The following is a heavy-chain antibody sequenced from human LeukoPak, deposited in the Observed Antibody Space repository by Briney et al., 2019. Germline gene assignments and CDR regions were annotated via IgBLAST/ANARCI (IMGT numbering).Heavy chain of an antibody. D-gene: IGHD5-18*01. CDR2: ISAYNGNT. CDR1: GYTFTSYG. CDR3: ARDRGTWIQLWFPDY. V-gene: IGHV1-18*01. J-gene: IGHJ4*02. Sequence: ASVKVSCKASGYTFTSYGISWVRQAPGQGLEWMGWISAYNGNTNYAQKLQGRVTMTTDTSTSTAYMELRRLRSDDTAVYYCARDRGTWIQLWFPDYWGQGTLVTVSS.